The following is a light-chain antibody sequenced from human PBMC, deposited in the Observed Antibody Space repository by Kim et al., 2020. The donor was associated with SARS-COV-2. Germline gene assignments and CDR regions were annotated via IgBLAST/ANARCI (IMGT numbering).Light chain of an antibody. V-gene: IGLV2-14*04. Sequence: GRPITSSRTGTTSDIGDYNFVSCSHQNPDKAPQRPIYNVSKRPSGVSDRFSGSKSGKTASLTLSGLQTQNEADYYCSSHIGSSTWVFGGGTQLTVL. J-gene: IGLJ3*02. CDR2: NVS. CDR3: SSHIGSSTWV. CDR1: TSDIGDYNF.